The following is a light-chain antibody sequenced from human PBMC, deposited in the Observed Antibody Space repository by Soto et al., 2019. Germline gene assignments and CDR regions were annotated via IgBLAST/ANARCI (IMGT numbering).Light chain of an antibody. J-gene: IGKJ4*01. V-gene: IGKV2-28*01. CDR2: LGS. Sequence: DIVMTQSPLSLSVTLGERASISCMPSQSLLHSNGYNYLDWYLQKPGQSPQLLIYLGSNRASGVPDRFSGSGSGTDFTLKISRVEAEDVGVYYCMQALQTPLTFGGGTKVDIK. CDR3: MQALQTPLT. CDR1: QSLLHSNGYNY.